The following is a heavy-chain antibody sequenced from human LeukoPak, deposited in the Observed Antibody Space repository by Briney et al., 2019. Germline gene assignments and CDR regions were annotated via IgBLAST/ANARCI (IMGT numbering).Heavy chain of an antibody. J-gene: IGHJ4*02. CDR1: GFTFGDYA. CDR2: IRSKAYGGTT. CDR3: TSRYYDFWSGYYPFDY. D-gene: IGHD3-3*01. V-gene: IGHV3-49*04. Sequence: PGGSLRLSCTASGFTFGDYAMSWVRQAPGKRLEWVGFIRSKAYGGTTEYAASVKGRFTISRDDSKSIAYLQMNSLKTEDTAVYYCTSRYYDFWSGYYPFDYWGQGTLVTVSS.